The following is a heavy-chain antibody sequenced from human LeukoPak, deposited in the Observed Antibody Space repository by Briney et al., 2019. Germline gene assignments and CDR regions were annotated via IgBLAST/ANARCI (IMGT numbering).Heavy chain of an antibody. Sequence: GGSLRLSCAASGFTFSSYEMNWVRQAPGKGLEWISYINSDGNTIYYADSVKGRFTISRDNAKNSLYLHMNSLRAEDTAVYYCTRAKPPYCRGGSCRTPGAFDIWGQGTVVTVSS. CDR2: INSDGNTI. J-gene: IGHJ3*02. V-gene: IGHV3-48*03. CDR1: GFTFSSYE. D-gene: IGHD2-15*01. CDR3: TRAKPPYCRGGSCRTPGAFDI.